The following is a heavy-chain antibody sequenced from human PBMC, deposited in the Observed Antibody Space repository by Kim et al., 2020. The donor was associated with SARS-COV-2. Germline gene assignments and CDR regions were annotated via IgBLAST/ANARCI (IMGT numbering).Heavy chain of an antibody. V-gene: IGHV3-11*06. Sequence: GGSLRLSCAASGFTFSDYYMSWIRQAPGKGLEWVSYISSSSSYTNYADSVKGRFTISRDNAKNSLYLQMNSLRAEDTAVYYCARVRQGGDLTTLRGFWFDPWGQGTLVTVSS. CDR2: ISSSSSYT. CDR1: GFTFSDYY. CDR3: ARVRQGGDLTTLRGFWFDP. D-gene: IGHD4-17*01. J-gene: IGHJ5*02.